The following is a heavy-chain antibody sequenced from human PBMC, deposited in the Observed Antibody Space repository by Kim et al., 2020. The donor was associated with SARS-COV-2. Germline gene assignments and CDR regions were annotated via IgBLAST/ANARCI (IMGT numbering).Heavy chain of an antibody. CDR1: GGSISSSSYY. V-gene: IGHV4-39*01. D-gene: IGHD2-15*01. CDR2: VYYSGST. J-gene: IGHJ5*02. Sequence: SETLSLTCAVSGGSISSSSYYWGWIRQPPGKGLEWIGSVYYSGSTYYNPSLKSRVTISVDTSKNQFSLKLSSMTAPDTAVYYCAGDRGYCSGGRCWETYNWFDAWGQGTLVTVSS. CDR3: AGDRGYCSGGRCWETYNWFDA.